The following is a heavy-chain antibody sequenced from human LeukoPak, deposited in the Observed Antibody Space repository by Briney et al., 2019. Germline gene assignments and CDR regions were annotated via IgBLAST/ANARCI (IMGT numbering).Heavy chain of an antibody. CDR1: GFTVSSNY. J-gene: IGHJ4*02. CDR3: AREDILTGFDY. D-gene: IGHD3-9*01. CDR2: FHSGGST. Sequence: GGSLKLSCAAPGFTVSSNYMSWVRQAPGKGLEWVSVFHSGGSTYYADSVKGRFTISRDNSKNTLYLQMNSLRAEDTAVYYCAREDILTGFDYWGQGTLVTVSS. V-gene: IGHV3-53*01.